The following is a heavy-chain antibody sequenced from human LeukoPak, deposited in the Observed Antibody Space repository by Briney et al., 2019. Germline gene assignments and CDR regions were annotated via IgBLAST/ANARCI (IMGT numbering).Heavy chain of an antibody. V-gene: IGHV3-64*01. J-gene: IGHJ4*02. Sequence: GRSLRLSCAASGFTFSSYVMHWVRQAPGKGLEYVSAISTNGGGTYYANSVKGRFTISRNNSKNTLYLQMGSLRAEDMAVYYCARVGYSSSSAYFDYWGQGTLVTVSS. CDR2: ISTNGGGT. D-gene: IGHD6-6*01. CDR1: GFTFSSYV. CDR3: ARVGYSSSSAYFDY.